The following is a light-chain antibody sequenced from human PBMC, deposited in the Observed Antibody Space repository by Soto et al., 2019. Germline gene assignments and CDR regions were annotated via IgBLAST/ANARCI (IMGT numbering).Light chain of an antibody. CDR1: QSVGRD. J-gene: IGKJ3*01. CDR3: QQYNTWPPT. CDR2: GAS. Sequence: EIVMTQSPATLSVSSGEGATLSCRASQSVGRDLAWYQQKPGQAPRLLIYGASTRATGIPARFTGSGSGTEFTLAINSLQSEGFAVYWCQQYNTWPPTFGPGTTVDIK. V-gene: IGKV3-15*01.